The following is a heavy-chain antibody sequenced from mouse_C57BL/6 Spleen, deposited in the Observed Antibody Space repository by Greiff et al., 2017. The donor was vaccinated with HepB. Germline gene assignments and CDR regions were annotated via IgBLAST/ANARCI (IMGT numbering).Heavy chain of an antibody. Sequence: QVQLQQSGAELVMPGASVKLSCKASGYTFTSYWMHWVKQRPGQGLEWIGEIDPSDSYTNYNQKFKGKSTLTVDKSSSTAYMQLSSLTSEDSAVDYCARWGIWYFDYWGQGTTLTVSS. CDR3: ARWGIWYFDY. CDR2: IDPSDSYT. CDR1: GYTFTSYW. J-gene: IGHJ2*01. V-gene: IGHV1-69*01. D-gene: IGHD1-1*02.